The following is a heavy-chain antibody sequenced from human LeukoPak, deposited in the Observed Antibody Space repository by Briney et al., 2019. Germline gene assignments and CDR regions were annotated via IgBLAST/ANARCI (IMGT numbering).Heavy chain of an antibody. CDR2: ISYDGSNK. J-gene: IGHJ5*02. V-gene: IGHV3-30*18. Sequence: GGSLRLSCAPSRFTFSKYGMHWVRQAPRRGVEWVAVISYDGSNKYYADSVKGRFTISRDNFKNTVYLQMKSLRAEDMAVYYCAKEGGPPSKSRITAAGTFDPWGHGTQVTVSS. CDR3: AKEGGPPSKSRITAAGTFDP. CDR1: RFTFSKYG. D-gene: IGHD6-13*01.